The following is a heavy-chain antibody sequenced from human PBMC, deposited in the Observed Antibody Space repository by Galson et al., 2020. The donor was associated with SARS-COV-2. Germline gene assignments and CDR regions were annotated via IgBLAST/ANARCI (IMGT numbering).Heavy chain of an antibody. J-gene: IGHJ5*02. CDR2: IWYDGSNK. CDR3: LSYSSTRQNH. V-gene: IGHV3-33*01. CDR1: GFTFSSYG. D-gene: IGHD2-2*01. Sequence: GESLKISCAASGFTFSSYGMHWVRQAPGKGLEWVAVIWYDGSNKYYADSVKGRFTISRDNSKNTLYLQMNSLRAEDTAVYFCLSYSSTRQNHWGQGTLVTVSS.